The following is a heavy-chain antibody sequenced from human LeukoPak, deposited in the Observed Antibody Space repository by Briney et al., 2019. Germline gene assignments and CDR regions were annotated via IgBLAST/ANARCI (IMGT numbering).Heavy chain of an antibody. J-gene: IGHJ4*02. Sequence: ASVKVSCKASGGTFSSYALSWVRQAPGRGLEWMGRIIPILGIANYAQKFQGRVTITADKSTSTAYMELSSLRSEDTAVYYCXXXXXXXXSDTLPFDYWGQGTLVTVSS. CDR2: IIPILGIA. CDR3: XXXXXXXXSDTLPFDY. V-gene: IGHV1-69*04. CDR1: GGTFSSYA.